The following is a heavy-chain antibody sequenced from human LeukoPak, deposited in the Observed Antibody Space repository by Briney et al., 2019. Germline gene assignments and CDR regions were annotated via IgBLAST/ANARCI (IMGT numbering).Heavy chain of an antibody. CDR3: ASGYSSGWYEEVYFDY. D-gene: IGHD6-19*01. CDR1: GFTFSSYS. J-gene: IGHJ4*02. V-gene: IGHV3-48*01. CDR2: ISSSSSTI. Sequence: GGSLRLSCAASGFTFSSYSMTWVRQAPGKGLEWVPYISSSSSTIYYADSVKGRFTISRDNAKNSLYLQMNSLRAEDTAVYYCASGYSSGWYEEVYFDYWGQGTLVTVSS.